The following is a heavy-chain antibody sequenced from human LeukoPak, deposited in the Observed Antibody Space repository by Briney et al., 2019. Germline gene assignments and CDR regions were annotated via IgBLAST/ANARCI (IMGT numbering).Heavy chain of an antibody. J-gene: IGHJ4*02. V-gene: IGHV4-39*01. D-gene: IGHD3-10*01. CDR2: IYYSGST. Sequence: SSETLSLTCTVSGGSISSSSYYWGWIRQPPGKGLEWIGSIYYSGSTYYNPSLKSRVTISVDTSKNQFPLKLSSVTAADTAVYYCATMVRGVITNIDYWGQGTLVTVSS. CDR1: GGSISSSSYY. CDR3: ATMVRGVITNIDY.